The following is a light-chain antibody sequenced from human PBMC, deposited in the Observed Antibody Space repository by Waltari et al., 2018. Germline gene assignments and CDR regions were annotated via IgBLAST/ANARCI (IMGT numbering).Light chain of an antibody. Sequence: QSALTQPASVSGSPGQSITTSCTGTTSDLGGYNYVPWYQQHPGKAPKLIIFDVSSRPSGVSNRFSGSKSANTASLIISGLQAEDEADYYCCSFTSSSTWVFGGGTKLTVL. CDR3: CSFTSSSTWV. V-gene: IGLV2-14*03. CDR1: TSDLGGYNY. J-gene: IGLJ3*02. CDR2: DVS.